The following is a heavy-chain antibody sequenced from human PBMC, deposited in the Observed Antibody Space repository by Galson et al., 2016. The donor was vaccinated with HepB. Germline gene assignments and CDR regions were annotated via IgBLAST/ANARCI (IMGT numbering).Heavy chain of an antibody. J-gene: IGHJ4*02. D-gene: IGHD3-10*01. Sequence: SVKVSCKASGYTFSNYGVTWVRQAPGQGLECMGWISAYNGDTNYAQRLQGRLTMTTDTSTSTAYMEMRSLTSDDTAVYYCVRGSSRVRTDFWGQGTLVTVSS. V-gene: IGHV1-18*01. CDR2: ISAYNGDT. CDR3: VRGSSRVRTDF. CDR1: GYTFSNYG.